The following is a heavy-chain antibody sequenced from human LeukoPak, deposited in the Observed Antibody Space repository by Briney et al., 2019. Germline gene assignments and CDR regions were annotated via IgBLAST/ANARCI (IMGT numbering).Heavy chain of an antibody. V-gene: IGHV1-69*04. D-gene: IGHD2-2*01. J-gene: IGHJ5*02. Sequence: ASVKVSCKASGGRFTSNAITWVRQAPGQGLEWMGRIIPLLPTTIYAQKFRDRVTITADRSTGTAYMELSSLRSEDTAVYYCARDFCSSTSCSPHFDPWGQGTLVTVSS. CDR2: IIPLLPTT. CDR1: GGRFTSNA. CDR3: ARDFCSSTSCSPHFDP.